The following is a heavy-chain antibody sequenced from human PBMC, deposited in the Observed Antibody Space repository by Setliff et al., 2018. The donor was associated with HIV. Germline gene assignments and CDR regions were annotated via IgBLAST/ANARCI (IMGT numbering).Heavy chain of an antibody. CDR1: GGSISSSTYY. CDR3: AGHVAATGGADL. J-gene: IGHJ5*02. Sequence: PSETLSLTCTVSGGSISSSTYYWGWIRQPPGKGLEWIGSIYYSGNTYYNPSLKSRVTISVDTSKNQFSLKLSPVTAADTAVYYCAGHVAATGGADLWGQGTLVTVPQ. D-gene: IGHD6-13*01. V-gene: IGHV4-39*01. CDR2: IYYSGNT.